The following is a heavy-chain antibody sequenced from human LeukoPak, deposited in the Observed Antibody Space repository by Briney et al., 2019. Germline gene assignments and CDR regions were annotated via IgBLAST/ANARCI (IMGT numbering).Heavy chain of an antibody. CDR1: DDSITMYY. V-gene: IGHV4-59*08. CDR3: ARQYSDILTGYHRGELYWYFDL. CDR2: VDHTGST. J-gene: IGHJ2*01. Sequence: PSETLSLTCSVSDDSITMYYWTWIRQPPGKGLEWIGYVDHTGSTNFNPSLNGRVSISRDTTKNLFSLRLRSVTAADTAVYYCARQYSDILTGYHRGELYWYFDLWGRGTLVTVSS. D-gene: IGHD3-9*01.